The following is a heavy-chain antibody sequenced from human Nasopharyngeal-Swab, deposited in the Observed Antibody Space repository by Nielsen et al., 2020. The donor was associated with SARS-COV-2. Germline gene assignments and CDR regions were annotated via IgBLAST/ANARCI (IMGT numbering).Heavy chain of an antibody. J-gene: IGHJ6*02. CDR3: ARGAPNYDLWSGYYYYYGMDV. Sequence: PGKGLEWIGEINHSGSTNYNPSLKSRVTISVDTSKNQFSLKLSSVTAADTAAYYCARGAPNYDLWSGYYYYYGMDVWGQGTTVTVPS. D-gene: IGHD3-3*01. V-gene: IGHV4-34*01. CDR2: INHSGST.